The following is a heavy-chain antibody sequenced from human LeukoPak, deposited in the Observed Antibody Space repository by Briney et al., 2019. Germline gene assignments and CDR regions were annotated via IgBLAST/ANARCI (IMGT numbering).Heavy chain of an antibody. CDR3: AREEPSGGFDY. Sequence: GGSLRLSCAASGFTFSSYSMNWDRQAPGKGLEWVSSISSTGSYMFYADSVKGRFTISRDNALNSLYLQMNSLRAEDTAMYYCAREEPSGGFDYWGQGTLVTVSS. V-gene: IGHV3-21*01. J-gene: IGHJ4*02. D-gene: IGHD2-15*01. CDR1: GFTFSSYS. CDR2: ISSTGSYM.